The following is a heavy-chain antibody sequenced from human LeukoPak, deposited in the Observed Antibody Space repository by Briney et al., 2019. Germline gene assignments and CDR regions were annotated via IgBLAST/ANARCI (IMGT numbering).Heavy chain of an antibody. CDR1: GGSISSSSYY. D-gene: IGHD3-22*01. V-gene: IGHV4-39*01. Sequence: SSETLSLTCTVSGGSISSSSYYWGWIRQPPGKGLEWIGSIYYSGSTYYNPSLKRRVTISVDTSKSQFSLKLSSVTAADTAVYYCASLLKSHYYDSSGYYYGIDYWGQGTLVTVSS. J-gene: IGHJ4*02. CDR3: ASLLKSHYYDSSGYYYGIDY. CDR2: IYYSGST.